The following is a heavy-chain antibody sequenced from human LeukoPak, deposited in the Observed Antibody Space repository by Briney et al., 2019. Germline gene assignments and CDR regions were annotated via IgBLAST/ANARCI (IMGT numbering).Heavy chain of an antibody. J-gene: IGHJ4*02. D-gene: IGHD3-22*01. CDR1: GFTVSSNY. CDR3: ARDRSGYSPYFDY. Sequence: GGSLRLSCAASGFTVSSNYMSWVRQAPGKGLEWVSVIYSGSSTYYADSVKGRFTISRDNSKNTLYLQMNSLRAEDTAVYYCARDRSGYSPYFDYWGQGTLVTVSS. V-gene: IGHV3-53*01. CDR2: IYSGSST.